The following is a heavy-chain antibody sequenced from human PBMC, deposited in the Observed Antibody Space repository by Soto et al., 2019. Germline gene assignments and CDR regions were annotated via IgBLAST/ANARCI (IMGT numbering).Heavy chain of an antibody. CDR3: ARDYDVNTALDYWYFDL. J-gene: IGHJ2*01. CDR2: IYPSGRS. D-gene: IGHD5-18*01. Sequence: QVQLHESGPRLVTPSKTLALTCSLSGGSITNHYWSWIRQARGKGLEFIGRIYPSGRSHYNPSLQSRVTMSIDTSKNQFYLKLNSVTAADTAMYYCARDYDVNTALDYWYFDLWGRGTLVTVSS. CDR1: GGSITNHY. V-gene: IGHV4-4*07.